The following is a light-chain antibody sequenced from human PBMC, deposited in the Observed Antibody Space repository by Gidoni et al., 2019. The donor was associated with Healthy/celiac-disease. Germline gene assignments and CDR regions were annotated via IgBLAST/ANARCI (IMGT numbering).Light chain of an antibody. Sequence: QSALTQPASVSGSPGQSITISRTGTSSDVGSYNYVSWYQQHPGKAPKLMIYKVSNRPSGVSSRFSGSKSGNTASQTISGLQAEDEADYYCSSYTSSSTPNWVFGGGTKLTVL. V-gene: IGLV2-14*01. J-gene: IGLJ3*02. CDR1: SSDVGSYNY. CDR3: SSYTSSSTPNWV. CDR2: KVS.